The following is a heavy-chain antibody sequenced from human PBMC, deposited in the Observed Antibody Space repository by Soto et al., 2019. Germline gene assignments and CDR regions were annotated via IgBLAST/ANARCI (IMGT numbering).Heavy chain of an antibody. Sequence: ASVKVSCTAPEDTFTSYYINWVRQAPGQGLEWMGIINPNGGSTRYAQKFQGRVTFTRDTPASTVYLELRSLRSDDTAFYYCARSSGGVFGIITECSNCFGSWRQLHLVTVCS. CDR2: INPNGGST. CDR1: EDTFTSYY. V-gene: IGHV1-46*01. CDR3: ARSSGGVFGIITECSNCFGS. J-gene: IGHJ5*01. D-gene: IGHD3-3*01.